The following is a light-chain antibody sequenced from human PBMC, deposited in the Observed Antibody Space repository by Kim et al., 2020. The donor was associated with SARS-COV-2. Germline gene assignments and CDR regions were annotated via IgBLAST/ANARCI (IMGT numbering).Light chain of an antibody. V-gene: IGLV3-1*01. J-gene: IGLJ3*02. CDR2: QDS. CDR3: QAWDSSTVWV. Sequence: SYELTQPPSVSVSPGQTASITCSGDKLGDKYACWYQQKPGQSPVVVIYQDSKRPSGIPERFSGSNSGNTATLTISGTQAMDEADSFCQAWDSSTVWVFGGGTQLTVL. CDR1: KLGDKY.